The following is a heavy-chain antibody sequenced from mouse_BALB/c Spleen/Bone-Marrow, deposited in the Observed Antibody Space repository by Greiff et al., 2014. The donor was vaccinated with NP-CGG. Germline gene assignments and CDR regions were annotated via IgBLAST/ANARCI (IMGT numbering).Heavy chain of an antibody. CDR3: TRMYYNYYAMDY. Sequence: VQLQQSGAELARPGASVKVSCKASGYTFINYWINWVRQRPGQGLEWIGNIHPSDSYTNYNQKFKDKATLTVDKSSSTAYMQLSSPTSEDSAVYYCTRMYYNYYAMDYWGQGTSVTVSS. CDR1: GYTFINYW. CDR2: IHPSDSYT. D-gene: IGHD1-3*01. V-gene: IGHV1-69*02. J-gene: IGHJ4*01.